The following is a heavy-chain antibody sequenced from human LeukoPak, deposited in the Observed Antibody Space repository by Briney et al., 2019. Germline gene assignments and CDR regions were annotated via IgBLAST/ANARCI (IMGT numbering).Heavy chain of an antibody. V-gene: IGHV3-23*01. D-gene: IGHD3-10*01. J-gene: IGHJ6*03. CDR2: ISGPGGST. CDR1: GFTFSNLP. Sequence: GGSLRLSCVASGFTFSNLPMSWVRQAPGKGLDWVSAISGPGGSTYYADSVKDRFTISRDNSKNTLYLQMSSLRAEDTAVYYCGPTLGYNYYMDVWGKGTTVTVSS. CDR3: GPTLGYNYYMDV.